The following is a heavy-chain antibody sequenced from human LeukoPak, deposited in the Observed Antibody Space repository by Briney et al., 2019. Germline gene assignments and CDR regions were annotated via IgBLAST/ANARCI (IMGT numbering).Heavy chain of an antibody. V-gene: IGHV1-69*13. CDR1: GGTFSSYA. Sequence: SVKVSCKASGGTFSSYAISWVRQAPGQGLEWMGGIIPIFGTANYAQKFQGRVTITADEATSTAYMELSSLRSEDTAVYYCARMFVAAAGYDYYYGMDVWGQGTTVTVSS. CDR3: ARMFVAAAGYDYYYGMDV. D-gene: IGHD6-13*01. CDR2: IIPIFGTA. J-gene: IGHJ6*02.